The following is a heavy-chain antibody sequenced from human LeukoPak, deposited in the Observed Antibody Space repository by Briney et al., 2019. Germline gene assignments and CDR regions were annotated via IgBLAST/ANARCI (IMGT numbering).Heavy chain of an antibody. CDR1: GYSFTTYW. Sequence: GESLKISRKGPGYSFTTYWIGWVRQMPGKGLEWMGIIYPGDSDTRYSPSFQGHVTISADKSVSTAYLQWSSLKASDTAMYYCGRQVGATLYFDDWGQGTLVTVSS. CDR2: IYPGDSDT. D-gene: IGHD1-26*01. J-gene: IGHJ4*02. V-gene: IGHV5-51*01. CDR3: GRQVGATLYFDD.